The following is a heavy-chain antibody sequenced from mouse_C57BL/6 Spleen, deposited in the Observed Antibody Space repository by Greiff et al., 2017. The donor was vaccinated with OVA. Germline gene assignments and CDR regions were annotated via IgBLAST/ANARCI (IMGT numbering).Heavy chain of an antibody. V-gene: IGHV2-2*01. CDR2: IWSGGSP. CDR3: AREGDNYAMDY. J-gene: IGHJ4*01. D-gene: IGHD3-3*01. Sequence: QVQLQESGPGLVQPSQSLSITCTVSGFSLTSYGVHWVRQSPGKGLEWLGVIWSGGSPDYNAAFISRLSISKDNSKIQVFFKRNCLQAYDTAIYYCAREGDNYAMDYWGQGTSVTVSS. CDR1: GFSLTSYG.